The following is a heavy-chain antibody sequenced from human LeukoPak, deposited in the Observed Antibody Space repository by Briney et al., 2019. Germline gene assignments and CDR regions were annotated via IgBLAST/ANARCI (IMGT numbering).Heavy chain of an antibody. Sequence: GAPVTVSCKASGYTFTSYDINWVRQATGQGLEWMGWMNPNRGNTGYAEKFQGRFTMTRNTSISTAYMELSSLRAEDTAVYYCASGGTHTELFDYWGQGTLVTVSS. D-gene: IGHD1-7*01. V-gene: IGHV1-8*01. CDR1: GYTFTSYD. J-gene: IGHJ4*02. CDR3: ASGGTHTELFDY. CDR2: MNPNRGNT.